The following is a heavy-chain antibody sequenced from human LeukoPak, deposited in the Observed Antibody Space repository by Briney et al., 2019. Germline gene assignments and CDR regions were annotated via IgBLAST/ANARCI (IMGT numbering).Heavy chain of an antibody. CDR2: IYHSGST. CDR3: ARGGHDSSGYNLY. CDR1: GGSISSSNW. Sequence: SETLSLTCAVSGGSISSSNWWSWVRQPPGKGLERIGEIYHSGSTNYNPSLKSRVTISVDKSKNQFSLKLSSVTAADTAVYYCARGGHDSSGYNLYWGQGNLVTVSS. V-gene: IGHV4-4*02. J-gene: IGHJ4*02. D-gene: IGHD3-22*01.